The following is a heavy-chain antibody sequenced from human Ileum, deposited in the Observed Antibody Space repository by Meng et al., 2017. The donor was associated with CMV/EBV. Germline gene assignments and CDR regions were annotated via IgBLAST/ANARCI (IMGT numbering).Heavy chain of an antibody. V-gene: IGHV3-21*01. CDR3: ARDSDDYDFWSGYSHV. CDR2: ISSSSSYI. CDR1: GFTFSSYS. D-gene: IGHD3-3*01. Sequence: SGFTFSSYSMNWVRQAPGKGLEWVSSISSSSSYIYYADSVKGRFTISRDNAKNSLYLQMNSLRAEDTAVYYCARDSDDYDFWSGYSHVWGQGTLVTVSS. J-gene: IGHJ4*02.